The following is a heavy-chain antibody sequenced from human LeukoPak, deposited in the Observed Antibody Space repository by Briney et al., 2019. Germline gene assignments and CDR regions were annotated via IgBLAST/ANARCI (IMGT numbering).Heavy chain of an antibody. CDR3: ASVVGGYYPPVEAFDI. Sequence: GGSLRLSCSASGFSFSSCWMHWVRQALGKGLVWVSRINPDGSSTNSADSVKGRFTISRDNAKNTLYLQMNNLRAEDTAVYYCASVVGGYYPPVEAFDIWGQGTMVTVSS. CDR1: GFSFSSCW. V-gene: IGHV3-74*01. D-gene: IGHD3-3*01. J-gene: IGHJ3*02. CDR2: INPDGSST.